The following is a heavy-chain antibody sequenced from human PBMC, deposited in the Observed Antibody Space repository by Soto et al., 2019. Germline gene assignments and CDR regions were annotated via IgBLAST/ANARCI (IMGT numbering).Heavy chain of an antibody. V-gene: IGHV3-33*01. D-gene: IGHD3-10*01. CDR2: IWYDGSNK. CDR3: ARDRVTMVRGATWFDP. CDR1: GFTFSSYG. Sequence: PGGSLRLSCAASGFTFSSYGMHWVRQAPGKGLEWVAVIWYDGSNKYYADSVKGRFTISRDNSKNTLYLQMNSLRAEDTAVYHCARDRVTMVRGATWFDPWGQGTLVTVSS. J-gene: IGHJ5*02.